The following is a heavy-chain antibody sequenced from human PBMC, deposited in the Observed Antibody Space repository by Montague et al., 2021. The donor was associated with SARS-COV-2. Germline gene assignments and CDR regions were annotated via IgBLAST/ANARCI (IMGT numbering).Heavy chain of an antibody. D-gene: IGHD3-10*01. CDR2: IYYNGST. V-gene: IGHV4-31*03. Sequence: TLSLTCTVSGATITSGRYYWTWIRQHPGKGLEYIGNIYYNGSTYYNPSLKSRPTMSVDMSKNQFSLKLRSVTAADTAMYFCARWAALIYYYGLGVWGRGTTVTVSS. CDR3: ARWAALIYYYGLGV. J-gene: IGHJ6*02. CDR1: GATITSGRYY.